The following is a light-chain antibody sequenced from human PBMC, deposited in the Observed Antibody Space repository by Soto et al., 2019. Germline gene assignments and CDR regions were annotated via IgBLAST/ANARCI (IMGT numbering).Light chain of an antibody. CDR2: DAS. Sequence: EIVLTQSPATLSLSPGERATLSCRASQSVSSYLAWYQQKPGQAPRLLIYDASNRATGIPARFSGSGSGTDVTLTISSLAPEDFAVYYCQQRSNGITFAQGTRLEIK. CDR1: QSVSSY. V-gene: IGKV3-11*01. J-gene: IGKJ5*01. CDR3: QQRSNGIT.